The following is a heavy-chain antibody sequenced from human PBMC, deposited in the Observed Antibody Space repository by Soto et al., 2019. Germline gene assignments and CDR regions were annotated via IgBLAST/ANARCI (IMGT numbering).Heavy chain of an antibody. V-gene: IGHV5-51*01. CDR3: ARRGQWLVRSPDY. Sequence: GESLKISCKGSGYSFTSYWIGWVRQMPGKGLEWMGIIYPGDSDTRYSPSFQGQVIISAEKSISTAYLQWSRLKAAETAMYYCARRGQWLVRSPDYWGQGTLVTVSS. CDR2: IYPGDSDT. J-gene: IGHJ4*02. D-gene: IGHD6-19*01. CDR1: GYSFTSYW.